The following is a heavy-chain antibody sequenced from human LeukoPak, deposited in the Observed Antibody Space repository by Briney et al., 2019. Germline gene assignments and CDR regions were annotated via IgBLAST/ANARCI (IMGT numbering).Heavy chain of an antibody. CDR1: GGSISSYY. D-gene: IGHD6-13*01. V-gene: IGHV4-4*07. CDR2: IYTSGST. Sequence: SETLSLTCTVSGGSISSYYWSWIRQPAGKGLEWIGRIYTSGSTNYNPSLKSRVTMSVDTSKNQFSLKLSSVTAADTAVYYCARELLEGTLTGYSSSWYPFDYWGQGTLVTVSS. J-gene: IGHJ4*02. CDR3: ARELLEGTLTGYSSSWYPFDY.